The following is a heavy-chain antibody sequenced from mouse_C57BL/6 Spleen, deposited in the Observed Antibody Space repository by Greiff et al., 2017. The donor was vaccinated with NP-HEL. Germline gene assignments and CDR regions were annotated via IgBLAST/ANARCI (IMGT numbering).Heavy chain of an antibody. CDR3: TRDTHYYGSSYWYFDV. Sequence: EVKLVESGEGLVKPGGSLKLSCAASGFTFSSYAMSWVRQTPEKRLEWVAYISSGGDYIYYAETVKGRFTISRDNARNTLYLQMSSLKSEDTAMYYCTRDTHYYGSSYWYFDVWGTGTTVTVSS. V-gene: IGHV5-9-1*02. D-gene: IGHD1-1*01. CDR1: GFTFSSYA. J-gene: IGHJ1*03. CDR2: ISSGGDYI.